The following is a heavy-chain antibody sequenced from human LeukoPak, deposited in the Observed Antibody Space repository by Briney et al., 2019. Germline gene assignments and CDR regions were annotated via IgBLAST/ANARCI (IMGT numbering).Heavy chain of an antibody. J-gene: IGHJ4*02. V-gene: IGHV3-21*01. Sequence: PGGSLRLSCAASGFTFSSYSMNWVRQAPGKGLEWVSSISSSSSYIYYADSVKGRFTISRDNAKSSLYLQMNSLRAEDTAVYYCATLAAGYSSSWYNSGLLDYWGQGTLVTVSS. CDR2: ISSSSSYI. CDR3: ATLAAGYSSSWYNSGLLDY. CDR1: GFTFSSYS. D-gene: IGHD6-13*01.